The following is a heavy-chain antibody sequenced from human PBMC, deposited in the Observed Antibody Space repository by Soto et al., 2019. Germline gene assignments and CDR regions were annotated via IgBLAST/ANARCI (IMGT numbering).Heavy chain of an antibody. J-gene: IGHJ6*02. CDR1: GYSFTSYW. V-gene: IGHV5-51*01. CDR3: ARLTPGHTYYDILTGSGGSDYYYYGMDV. CDR2: IYPGDSDT. D-gene: IGHD3-9*01. Sequence: GESLKISCKGSGYSFTSYWIGWVRQMPGKGLEWMGIIYPGDSDTRYSPSFQGQVTISADKSISTAYLQWSSLKASDTAMYYCARLTPGHTYYDILTGSGGSDYYYYGMDVWGQGTTVTVSS.